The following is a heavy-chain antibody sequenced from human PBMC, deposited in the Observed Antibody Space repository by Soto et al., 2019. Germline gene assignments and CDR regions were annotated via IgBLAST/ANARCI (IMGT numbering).Heavy chain of an antibody. J-gene: IGHJ4*02. V-gene: IGHV4-59*08. CDR2: IYYGGST. D-gene: IGHD6-13*01. CDR3: ASQKLDVPAYFDY. Sequence: PSETLSLTCTVSGDSISTDYWSWIRQSPGKGLEWIGFIYYGGSTSYNPSLKSRVTISVDTPKNQFSLKLSSVTAADTAVYYCASQKLDVPAYFDYWGQGTLVTVS. CDR1: GDSISTDY.